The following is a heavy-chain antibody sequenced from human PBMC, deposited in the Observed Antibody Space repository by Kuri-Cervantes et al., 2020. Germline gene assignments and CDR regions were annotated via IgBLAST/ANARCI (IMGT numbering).Heavy chain of an antibody. J-gene: IGHJ4*02. CDR1: GGSISGYY. CDR3: ARGHCSGGSCYDY. Sequence: SETLSLTCTVSGGSISGYYWSWIRQPPGKGLEWIGEINHSGSTNYNPSLKSRVTILVDTSKNQFSLKLSSVTAADTAVYYCARGHCSGGSCYDYWGQGTLVTVSS. V-gene: IGHV4-34*01. CDR2: INHSGST. D-gene: IGHD2-15*01.